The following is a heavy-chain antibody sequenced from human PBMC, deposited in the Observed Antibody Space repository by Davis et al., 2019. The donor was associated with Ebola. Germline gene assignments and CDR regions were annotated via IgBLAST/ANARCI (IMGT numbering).Heavy chain of an antibody. V-gene: IGHV3-33*08. D-gene: IGHD1-26*01. CDR3: ARDRWAEQLILSPIDF. CDR2: IWYDGDNK. CDR1: GFAFGVTW. J-gene: IGHJ4*02. Sequence: GESLKISCAASGFAFGVTWMHWVRQPPGGGLVWVALIWYDGDNKYYADSVKGRFTISRDNGKNTLFLQMNSLRAEDTALYYCARDRWAEQLILSPIDFWGQGTLVTVSS.